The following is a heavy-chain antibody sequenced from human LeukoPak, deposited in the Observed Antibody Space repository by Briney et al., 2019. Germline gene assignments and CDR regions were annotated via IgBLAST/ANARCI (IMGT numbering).Heavy chain of an antibody. D-gene: IGHD3-22*01. Sequence: ASVKVSRKASGYTFTSYDINWVRQATGQGLEWMGWMNPNSGNTGYAQKFQGRVTITRNTSISTAYMELSSLRSEDTAVYYCARGAEYYDSSGTRNWFDPWGQGTLVTVSS. CDR3: ARGAEYYDSSGTRNWFDP. J-gene: IGHJ5*02. CDR2: MNPNSGNT. V-gene: IGHV1-8*03. CDR1: GYTFTSYD.